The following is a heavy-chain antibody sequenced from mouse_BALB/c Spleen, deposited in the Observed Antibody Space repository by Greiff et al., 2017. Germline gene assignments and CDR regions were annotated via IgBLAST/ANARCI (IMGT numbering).Heavy chain of an antibody. CDR2: IWAGGST. CDR1: GFSLTSYG. J-gene: IGHJ3*01. V-gene: IGHV2-9*02. D-gene: IGHD1-1*01. Sequence: VHLVESGPGLVAPSQSLSITCTVSGFSLTSYGVHWVRQPPGKGLEWLGVIWAGGSTNYNSALMSRLSISKDNSKSQVFLKMNSLQTDDTAMYYCARDEGYGSSYGFAYWGQGTLVTVSA. CDR3: ARDEGYGSSYGFAY.